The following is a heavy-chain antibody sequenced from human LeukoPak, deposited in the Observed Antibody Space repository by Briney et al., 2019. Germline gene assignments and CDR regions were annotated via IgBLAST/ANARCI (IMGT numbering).Heavy chain of an antibody. CDR3: AKELFMTTVTPDAFDI. J-gene: IGHJ3*02. CDR2: ISGSGGST. Sequence: PGGSLRLSCAASGFTFSSYAMSWVRQAPGKGLEWVSAISGSGGSTYYADSVKGRFTISRDNSKNTLYLQMNSLRAEDTAVYYCAKELFMTTVTPDAFDIWGQGTMVTVSS. CDR1: GFTFSSYA. D-gene: IGHD4-17*01. V-gene: IGHV3-23*01.